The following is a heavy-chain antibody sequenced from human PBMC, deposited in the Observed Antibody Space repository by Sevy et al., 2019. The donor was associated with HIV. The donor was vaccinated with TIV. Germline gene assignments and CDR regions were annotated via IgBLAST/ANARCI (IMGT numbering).Heavy chain of an antibody. CDR3: STDPIIVLLATDGMDV. V-gene: IGHV3-15*01. D-gene: IGHD2-8*02. J-gene: IGHJ6*02. CDR1: GFTFYYAW. CDR2: IKSKSDGGTT. Sequence: GGSLRLSCAASGFTFYYAWMSWVRQAPGRGLEWIGRIKSKSDGGTTDYAAPVKGRFTISRDDSKDRLYLEMNSLKTEDTAVYYCSTDPIIVLLATDGMDVWGQGTTVTVSS.